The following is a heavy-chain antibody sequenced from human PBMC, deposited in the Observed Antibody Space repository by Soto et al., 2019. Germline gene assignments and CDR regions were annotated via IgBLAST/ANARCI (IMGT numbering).Heavy chain of an antibody. D-gene: IGHD4-17*01. J-gene: IGHJ4*02. CDR1: GFTFSDYY. Sequence: QVQLVESGGTLVKPGGSLRLSCAASGFTFSDYYMSWIRQAPGKGLQWVSYINSVSTYTKYADSVKGRFTISRDNAKSSLFLQMNSLRAEDTAVYYCARWRDYGDYLFDDWGQGNLVTVSS. CDR3: ARWRDYGDYLFDD. V-gene: IGHV3-11*05. CDR2: INSVSTYT.